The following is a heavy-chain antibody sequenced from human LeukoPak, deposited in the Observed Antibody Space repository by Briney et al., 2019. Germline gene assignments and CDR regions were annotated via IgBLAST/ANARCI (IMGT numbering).Heavy chain of an antibody. Sequence: ASVKVSCEASVYTSTIYGTSCGRDAPRQGLEWMGWISAYSGNTNYAQMLEGRVTMTTDTTTRTAYMELRSLRADDTAVYYCARIILPSSWTDYWGQGTLVTVSS. CDR2: ISAYSGNT. J-gene: IGHJ4*02. CDR1: VYTSTIYG. V-gene: IGHV1-18*01. D-gene: IGHD2-21*01. CDR3: ARIILPSSWTDY.